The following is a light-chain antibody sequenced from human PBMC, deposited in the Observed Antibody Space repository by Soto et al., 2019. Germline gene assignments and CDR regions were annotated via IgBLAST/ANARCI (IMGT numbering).Light chain of an antibody. CDR2: GSN. V-gene: IGLV1-40*01. Sequence: QSVLTQPPSVSGAPGQRVTISCTGSSSNIGAGYDVHWYQQLPGTAPKLLIYGSNNRPSGVPDRFSGSKSGTSASLAIAGRQAEDEADYCGQSYDSSLRASGVLFGGGTKLTVL. J-gene: IGLJ2*01. CDR1: SSNIGAGYD. CDR3: QSYDSSLRASGVL.